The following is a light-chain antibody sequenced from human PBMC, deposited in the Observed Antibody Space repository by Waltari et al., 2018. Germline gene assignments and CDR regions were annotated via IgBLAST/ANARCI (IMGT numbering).Light chain of an antibody. CDR3: QSADSSGTYSVV. CDR1: ALPKQY. V-gene: IGLV3-25*03. J-gene: IGLJ2*01. Sequence: SYELTQPPSVSVSPGQTAGITCSGDALPKQYAYWYQQKPGQAPVLVIYKDSERPSGIPERFSGSSSGTTVTLTISGVQAEDEADYYCQSADSSGTYSVVFGGGTKLTVL. CDR2: KDS.